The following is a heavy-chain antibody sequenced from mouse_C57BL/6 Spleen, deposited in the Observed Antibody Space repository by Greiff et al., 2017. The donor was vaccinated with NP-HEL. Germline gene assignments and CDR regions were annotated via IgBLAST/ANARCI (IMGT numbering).Heavy chain of an antibody. Sequence: EVKLVESGGGLVKPGGSLKLSCAASGFTFSDYGMHWVRQAPEKGLEWVAYISSGSSSIYYADTVKGRFTISRDNAKNTLFLQMTSLRSEDTAMYYCARGPTVVGAMDYWGQGTSVTVSS. CDR1: GFTFSDYG. D-gene: IGHD1-1*01. CDR3: ARGPTVVGAMDY. J-gene: IGHJ4*01. CDR2: ISSGSSSI. V-gene: IGHV5-17*01.